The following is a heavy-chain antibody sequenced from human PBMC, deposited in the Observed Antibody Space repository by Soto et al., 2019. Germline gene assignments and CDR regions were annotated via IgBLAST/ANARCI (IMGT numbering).Heavy chain of an antibody. J-gene: IGHJ5*02. D-gene: IGHD3-22*01. Sequence: ASVKVSCKVSGYTLTELSMHWVRQAPGKGLEWMGGFDPEDGETIYAQKFQGRVTMTEDTSTDTAYMELSSLRSEDTAVYYCATVGYDSSGYYPLSWSWFDPWGQGTLVTVSS. CDR3: ATVGYDSSGYYPLSWSWFDP. CDR1: GYTLTELS. CDR2: FDPEDGET. V-gene: IGHV1-24*01.